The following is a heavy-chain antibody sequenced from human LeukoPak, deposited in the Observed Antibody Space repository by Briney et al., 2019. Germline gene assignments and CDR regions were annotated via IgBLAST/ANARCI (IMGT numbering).Heavy chain of an antibody. CDR2: ISYDGSNK. CDR3: ARDRVIAVAGRTTYYYYGMDV. Sequence: GRSLRLSCAASGFTFSSYAMHWVRQAPGKGLEWVAVISYDGSNKYYADSVKGRFTISRDNSKNTLYLQMSSLRAEDTAVYYCARDRVIAVAGRTTYYYYGMDVRGQGTTVTVSS. D-gene: IGHD6-19*01. V-gene: IGHV3-30-3*01. J-gene: IGHJ6*02. CDR1: GFTFSSYA.